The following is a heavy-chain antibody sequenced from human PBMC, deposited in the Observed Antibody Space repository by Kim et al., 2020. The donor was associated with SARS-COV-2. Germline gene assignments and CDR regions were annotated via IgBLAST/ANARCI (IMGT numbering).Heavy chain of an antibody. Sequence: CSPSRKSRLTITKDTSKNAVVLTMTNMDPVDTATYYCAQRAAAYRDAFDIWGQGTMVTVSS. D-gene: IGHD6-13*01. CDR3: AQRAAAYRDAFDI. J-gene: IGHJ3*02. V-gene: IGHV2-5*01.